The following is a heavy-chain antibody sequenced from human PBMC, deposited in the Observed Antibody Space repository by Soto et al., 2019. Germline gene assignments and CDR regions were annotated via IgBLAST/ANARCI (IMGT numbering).Heavy chain of an antibody. V-gene: IGHV3-9*01. J-gene: IGHJ4*02. CDR3: ANDTYIMVGGTHIDF. CDR2: ISWNSDSS. D-gene: IGHD1-26*01. Sequence: EVHLVESGGGLVQPGRSLRLSCVASGFTFDDYAMHWVQQAPGKGLEWVSGISWNSDSSGYADSVKGRFTISRDNAKNSLFLQMNSLRAEDTALYFCANDTYIMVGGTHIDFWGRGTLVTVSS. CDR1: GFTFDDYA.